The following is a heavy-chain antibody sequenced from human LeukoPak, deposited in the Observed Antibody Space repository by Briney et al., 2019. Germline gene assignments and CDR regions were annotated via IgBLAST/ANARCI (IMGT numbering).Heavy chain of an antibody. CDR1: GGSISSSSYY. CDR2: IYYSGST. Sequence: PSETLSLTCTVSGGSISSSSYYWGWIRQPPGKGLEWIGSIYYSGSTYYNPSLKSRVTISVDTSKNQFSLKLSSVTAADTAVYYCAREEVPNYYDSSNGMDVWGKGTTVTVSS. J-gene: IGHJ6*04. V-gene: IGHV4-39*07. CDR3: AREEVPNYYDSSNGMDV. D-gene: IGHD3-22*01.